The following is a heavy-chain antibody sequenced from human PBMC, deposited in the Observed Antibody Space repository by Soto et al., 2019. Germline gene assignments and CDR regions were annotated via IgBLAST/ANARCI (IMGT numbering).Heavy chain of an antibody. CDR2: INWNSGSI. Sequence: EEQLVESGGGLVQPGRSLRLSCAASGFSFDDYAIHWVRQAPGKGLEWVSGINWNSGSIGYADSVKGRFTISRDNGKTYLYLQMNSLRVEDTALYYCAKDRGSGSYAANYYYYGMDVWGQGTTVTVSS. CDR3: AKDRGSGSYAANYYYYGMDV. J-gene: IGHJ6*02. CDR1: GFSFDDYA. D-gene: IGHD3-10*01. V-gene: IGHV3-9*01.